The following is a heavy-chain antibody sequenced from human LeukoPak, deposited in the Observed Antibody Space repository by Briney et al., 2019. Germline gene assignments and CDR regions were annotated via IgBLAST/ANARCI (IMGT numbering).Heavy chain of an antibody. CDR3: ARDLTSSGYSSGSYYNYYGRDV. J-gene: IGHJ6*02. CDR1: GFTFSSYS. Sequence: GGSLRLSCAASGFTFSSYSMNWVRQAPGKGLEWVSYISSSSSTIYYADSVKGRFTISRDNAKNSLYLQMNSLRAEDTAVYYCARDLTSSGYSSGSYYNYYGRDVWGQGTTVTVSS. V-gene: IGHV3-48*01. CDR2: ISSSSSTI. D-gene: IGHD6-19*01.